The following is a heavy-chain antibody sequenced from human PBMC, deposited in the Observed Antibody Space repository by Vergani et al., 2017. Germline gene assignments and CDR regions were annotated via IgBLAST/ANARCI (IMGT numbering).Heavy chain of an antibody. V-gene: IGHV3-49*04. CDR1: GFTFTDYG. J-gene: IGHJ4*01. CDR2: VRNKEDGGTP. CDR3: TTGFPGSSWSTY. D-gene: IGHD6-13*01. Sequence: VQLVESGGGLVKPGGSLRLSCAASGFTFTDYGISWVRQAPGKGLEWVGFVRNKEDGGTPEHAASVKGRFTISRDDSKAIAYLQMNSLKTEDTAVYYCTTGFPGSSWSTYWGQGTLVTVSS.